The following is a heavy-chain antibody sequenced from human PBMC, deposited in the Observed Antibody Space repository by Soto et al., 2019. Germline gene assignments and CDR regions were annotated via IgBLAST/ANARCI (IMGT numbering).Heavy chain of an antibody. V-gene: IGHV3-48*01. Sequence: GGSLRLSCAASGFTFNNYNMNWVRQAPGKGLEWVSYISSSSSTIYYADSVKGRFTISRDNAKNSLYLQMNSLRAEDTAVYYCAKPRGYYDSSGYPTPDYWCQGTLVTVSS. CDR2: ISSSSSTI. D-gene: IGHD3-22*01. CDR3: AKPRGYYDSSGYPTPDY. CDR1: GFTFNNYN. J-gene: IGHJ4*02.